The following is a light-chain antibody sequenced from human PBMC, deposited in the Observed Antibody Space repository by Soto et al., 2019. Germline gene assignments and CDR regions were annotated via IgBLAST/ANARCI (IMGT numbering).Light chain of an antibody. CDR1: NSNIGHNS. CDR3: GSWDNSLSSGV. J-gene: IGLJ3*02. CDR2: DND. V-gene: IGLV1-51*01. Sequence: QAVVTQPPSVSAAPGQKVTISCSGSNSNIGHNSVSWYQQLPGAAPKLLISDNDKRPSGIPDRFSGSKSGTSATLGITGLQPGDEADYYCGSWDNSLSSGVFGGGTKLTVL.